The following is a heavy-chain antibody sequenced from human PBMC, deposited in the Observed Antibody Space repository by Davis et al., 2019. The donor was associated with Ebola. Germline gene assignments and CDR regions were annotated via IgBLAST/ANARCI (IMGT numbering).Heavy chain of an antibody. J-gene: IGHJ6*02. CDR3: ARDRIPTYSGAWWTRGYAMDV. CDR1: GDIFTKYH. CDR2: INPSPGST. Sequence: AASVKVSCKASGDIFTKYHIHWVRQAPGQGLEWMGIINPSPGSTHYAQKFKGRVTISADRSTSTAYMELSSLRSEDTAVYFCARDRIPTYSGAWWTRGYAMDVWGQGTTVTVSS. V-gene: IGHV1-46*01. D-gene: IGHD6-13*01.